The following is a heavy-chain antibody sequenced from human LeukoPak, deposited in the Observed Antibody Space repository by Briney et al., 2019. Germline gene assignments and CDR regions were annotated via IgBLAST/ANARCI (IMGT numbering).Heavy chain of an antibody. CDR2: ISPDSNHI. J-gene: IGHJ5*02. CDR3: VRSRVRGDPFDP. Sequence: GGSLRLSCAASGFTFDDYAMHWVRHAPGKGLEWVSGISPDSNHIDYVDSVKGRFTISRDNANKSLYLQMNSLRPEDTGLYYCVRSRVRGDPFDPWGQGILVTVSS. CDR1: GFTFDDYA. V-gene: IGHV3-9*01. D-gene: IGHD3-10*01.